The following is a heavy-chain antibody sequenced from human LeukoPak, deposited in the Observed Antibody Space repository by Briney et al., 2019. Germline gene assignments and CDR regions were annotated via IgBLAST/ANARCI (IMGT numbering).Heavy chain of an antibody. D-gene: IGHD3-10*01. J-gene: IGHJ6*02. V-gene: IGHV3-74*01. Sequence: GGSLGLSCAASGFTFSSYWMHCVRQAPGKGLVWVSRINSDGSSTSYADSVKGRFTISRDNAKNTLYLQMNSLRAEDTAVYYCARDLDVLLWFGESKNYYGMDVWGQGTTVTVSS. CDR2: INSDGSST. CDR3: ARDLDVLLWFGESKNYYGMDV. CDR1: GFTFSSYW.